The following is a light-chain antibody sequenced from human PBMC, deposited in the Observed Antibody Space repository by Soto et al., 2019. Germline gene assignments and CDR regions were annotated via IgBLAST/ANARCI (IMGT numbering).Light chain of an antibody. CDR2: GVS. Sequence: QSALTQPASVSGSLGQSITISCTGTISDVGAFNFVSWYQQHPGTAPKVLIYGVSNRPSGVAYRFSGSKSGSTASLIISGLRAEDEAIYYCSSFTSGSTRVFGTGTKVTVL. J-gene: IGLJ1*01. V-gene: IGLV2-14*03. CDR1: ISDVGAFNF. CDR3: SSFTSGSTRV.